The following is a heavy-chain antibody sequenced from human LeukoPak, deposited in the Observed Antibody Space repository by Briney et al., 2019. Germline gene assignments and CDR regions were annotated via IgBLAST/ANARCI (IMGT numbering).Heavy chain of an antibody. D-gene: IGHD2-2*01. J-gene: IGHJ4*02. CDR3: ARDLEHCRNIICSNSAY. V-gene: IGHV1-69*13. Sequence: SVKVSCKASGGTFSNYAISWVRQAPGQGLEWMGGIIPIFGTPNYSHKFQGRVTITADESTSTAYMELRSLKSEDTAMYYCARDLEHCRNIICSNSAYWGQGTLVTVSS. CDR1: GGTFSNYA. CDR2: IIPIFGTP.